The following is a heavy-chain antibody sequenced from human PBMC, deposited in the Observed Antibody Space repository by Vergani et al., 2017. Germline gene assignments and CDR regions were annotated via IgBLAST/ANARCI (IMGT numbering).Heavy chain of an antibody. CDR2: IYYSGST. Sequence: QVQLQESGPGLVKPSETLSLTCTVSGGSISSYYWSWIRQPPGKGLEWIGYIYYSGSTNYNPSLKSRVTISVDTSKNQFSLKLSSVTAADTAVYYCASIYCGGDCXPNYWGQGTLVTVSS. D-gene: IGHD2-21*01. J-gene: IGHJ4*02. CDR3: ASIYCGGDCXPNY. V-gene: IGHV4-59*01. CDR1: GGSISSYY.